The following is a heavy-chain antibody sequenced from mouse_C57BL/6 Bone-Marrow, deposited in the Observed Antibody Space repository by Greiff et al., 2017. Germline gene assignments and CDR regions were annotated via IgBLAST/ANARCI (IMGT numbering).Heavy chain of an antibody. CDR3: AGRGIYDGYDYYVDY. CDR2: IDPANGNT. CDR1: GFTITNTY. Sequence: VQLQQSVAELVRPGASVKLSCTASGFTITNTYMHWVKQRPEQGLEWIGRIDPANGNTKYTPKFKGKATLTADTSSNTAYLQLSSLTSEDTAISYYAGRGIYDGYDYYVDYWGQGTTLTVSS. V-gene: IGHV14-3*01. J-gene: IGHJ2*01. D-gene: IGHD2-2*01.